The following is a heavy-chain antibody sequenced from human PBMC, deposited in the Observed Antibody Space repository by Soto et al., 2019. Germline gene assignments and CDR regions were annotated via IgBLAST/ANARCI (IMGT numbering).Heavy chain of an antibody. CDR2: IKEDGSVK. D-gene: IGHD3-16*01. V-gene: IGHV3-7*01. CDR3: FKDYLGN. Sequence: EVQLVESGGDLVQPGGSLRLSCAASGFTFSSYWLSWVRQAPGKGLEWVANIKEDGSVKNYVDSVKGRFTISRDNAKNSLYLQMNSLRAEDTAVYYCFKDYLGNWGQGTLVTVSS. CDR1: GFTFSSYW. J-gene: IGHJ4*02.